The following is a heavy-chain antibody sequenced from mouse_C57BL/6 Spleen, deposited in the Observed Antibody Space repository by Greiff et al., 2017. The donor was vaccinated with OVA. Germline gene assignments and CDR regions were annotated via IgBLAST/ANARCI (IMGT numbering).Heavy chain of an antibody. D-gene: IGHD1-1*01. V-gene: IGHV1-85*01. J-gene: IGHJ4*01. CDR3: AKFITTVVADYYAMDY. Sequence: VQLQESGPELVKPGASVKLSCKASGYTFTSYDINWVKQRPGQGLEWIGWIYPRAGSTKYNEKFKGKATLTVDTSSSTAYMELHSLTSEDSAVYFCAKFITTVVADYYAMDYWGQGTSVTVSS. CDR1: GYTFTSYD. CDR2: IYPRAGST.